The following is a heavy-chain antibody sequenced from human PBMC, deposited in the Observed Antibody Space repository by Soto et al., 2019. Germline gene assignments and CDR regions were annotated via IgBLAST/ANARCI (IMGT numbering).Heavy chain of an antibody. J-gene: IGHJ6*03. CDR2: ISSSSSYI. CDR1: GFTFSSYS. Sequence: GGSLRLSCAASGFTFSSYSMNWVRQAPGKGLEWVSSISSSSSYIYYADPVKGRFTISRDNAKNSLYLQMNSLRAEDTAVYYCARDREDSGSSPIYYYYYYYMDVWGKGTTVTVSS. D-gene: IGHD1-26*01. V-gene: IGHV3-21*01. CDR3: ARDREDSGSSPIYYYYYYYMDV.